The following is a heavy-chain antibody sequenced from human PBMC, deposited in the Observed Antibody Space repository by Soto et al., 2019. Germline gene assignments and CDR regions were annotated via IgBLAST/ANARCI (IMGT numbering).Heavy chain of an antibody. V-gene: IGHV1-18*04. CDR1: GYTFTSNG. D-gene: IGHD3-22*01. Sequence: ASVKVSCKASGYTFTSNGISWVRQAPGQGLEWMGWISAYNGNTNYAPKLQGRVNMTTDTSTSTAYMELRSLRSDDTAVYYCARWYYYDRRDYYVDHWGQGTMVTVSS. CDR3: ARWYYYDRRDYYVDH. CDR2: ISAYNGNT. J-gene: IGHJ4*02.